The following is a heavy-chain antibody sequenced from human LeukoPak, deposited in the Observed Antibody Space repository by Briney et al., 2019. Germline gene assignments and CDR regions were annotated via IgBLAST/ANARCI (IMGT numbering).Heavy chain of an antibody. V-gene: IGHV3-23*01. CDR1: GFTFSNYG. D-gene: IGHD6-13*01. CDR3: AKDTRQLDAFDI. J-gene: IGHJ3*02. Sequence: GGSLRLSCAASGFTFSNYGMSWVRRAPGKGLEWVSAISGSGGSTYYADSAKGRFTISRDNSKNTLYLQMNSLRAEDTAVYYCAKDTRQLDAFDIWGQGTMVTVSS. CDR2: ISGSGGST.